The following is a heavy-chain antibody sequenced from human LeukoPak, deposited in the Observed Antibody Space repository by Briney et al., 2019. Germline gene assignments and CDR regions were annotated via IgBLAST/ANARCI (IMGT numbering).Heavy chain of an antibody. Sequence: GGSLRLSCTASGFKFDDYGMTWVRQAPGKGLEWVSYISSSSSTIYYADSVKGRFTISRDNSKNTLYLQMNSLRAEDTAVYYCAREDDYGDYVQIDYWGQGTLVTVSS. V-gene: IGHV3-48*01. CDR1: GFKFDDYG. CDR3: AREDDYGDYVQIDY. CDR2: ISSSSSTI. J-gene: IGHJ4*02. D-gene: IGHD4-17*01.